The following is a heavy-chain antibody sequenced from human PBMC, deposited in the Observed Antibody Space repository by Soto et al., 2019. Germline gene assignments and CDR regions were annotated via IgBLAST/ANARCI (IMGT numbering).Heavy chain of an antibody. J-gene: IGHJ5*02. D-gene: IGHD6-19*01. Sequence: QVQLVESGGGVVQPGRSLRLSCAASGFTFSSYGMHWVRQAPGKGLEWVAVISYDGSNKYYADSVKGRFTIFRDNSKNTLYLQMNSLRAEDTAVYYCAKDLKVISSGWYNWFDPWGQGTLVTVSS. CDR3: AKDLKVISSGWYNWFDP. CDR2: ISYDGSNK. CDR1: GFTFSSYG. V-gene: IGHV3-30*18.